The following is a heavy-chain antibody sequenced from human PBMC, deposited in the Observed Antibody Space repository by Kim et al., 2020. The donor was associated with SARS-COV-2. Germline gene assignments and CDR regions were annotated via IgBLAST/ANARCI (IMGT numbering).Heavy chain of an antibody. V-gene: IGHV3-23*01. Sequence: GGSLRLSCVASGFTFSSYAMSWVRQAPGKGLEWVSGISGGGGHTSPADAVKVRFTIPRDNSKNTLNLQMNSLRADDTALYYCAKGMSNSGMDVWGQGTT. CDR2: ISGGGGHT. D-gene: IGHD6-13*01. CDR3: AKGMSNSGMDV. CDR1: GFTFSSYA. J-gene: IGHJ6*02.